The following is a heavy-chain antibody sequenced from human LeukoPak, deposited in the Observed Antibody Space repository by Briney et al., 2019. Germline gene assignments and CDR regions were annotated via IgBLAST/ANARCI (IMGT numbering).Heavy chain of an antibody. Sequence: SGTLSLTCTVSGDSISSSNWWSWVRQPPGKGLEWIGEVFHSGSANYNPSFESRVTISLDTSKTHFSLRLNSVTAADTAVYYCARKERSSTGWYRRHGAYDIWGQGTMVTVSS. J-gene: IGHJ3*02. CDR1: GDSISSSNW. CDR2: VFHSGSA. D-gene: IGHD2-2*02. V-gene: IGHV4-4*02. CDR3: ARKERSSTGWYRRHGAYDI.